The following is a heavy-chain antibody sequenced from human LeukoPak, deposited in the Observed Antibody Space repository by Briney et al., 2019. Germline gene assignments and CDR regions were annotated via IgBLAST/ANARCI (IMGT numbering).Heavy chain of an antibody. D-gene: IGHD2-8*02. J-gene: IGHJ3*02. CDR1: GGSISSGTYY. CDR2: IHYSGNT. V-gene: IGHV4-39*01. CDR3: ARYWDAFDM. Sequence: SETLSLTCTVSGGSISSGTYYWGWLRQPPGKGLEWIGSIHYSGNTYYNSSLKSRATMFVDTSKNQFSLKLSSVTAADTAVYFCARYWDAFDMWGQGTMVTVSS.